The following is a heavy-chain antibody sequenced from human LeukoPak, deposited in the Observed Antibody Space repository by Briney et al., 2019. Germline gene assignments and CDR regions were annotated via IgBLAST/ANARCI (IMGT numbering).Heavy chain of an antibody. J-gene: IGHJ4*02. D-gene: IGHD3-22*01. V-gene: IGHV1-69*13. Sequence: SVKVSCKASGGTFSSYAISWVRQAPGQGLEWMGGIIPIFGTANYAQKFQGRVTITADESTSTAYMELSSLRSEDTAVYYCAHFYYYDSSGYEVYWGQGTLVTVSS. CDR2: IIPIFGTA. CDR3: AHFYYYDSSGYEVY. CDR1: GGTFSSYA.